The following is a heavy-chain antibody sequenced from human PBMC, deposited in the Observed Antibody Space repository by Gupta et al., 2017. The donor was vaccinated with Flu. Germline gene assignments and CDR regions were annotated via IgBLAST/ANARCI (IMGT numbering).Heavy chain of an antibody. D-gene: IGHD5-18*01. J-gene: IGHJ4*02. CDR1: TFSNAW. CDR3: TTDGVPPQLWADTADY. Sequence: TFSNAWMSWVRQAPGKGLEWVGRIKSKTDGGTTDYAAPVKGRFTISRDDSKNTLYLQMNSLKTEDTAVYYCTTDGVPPQLWADTADYWGQGTLVTVSS. CDR2: IKSKTDGGTT. V-gene: IGHV3-15*01.